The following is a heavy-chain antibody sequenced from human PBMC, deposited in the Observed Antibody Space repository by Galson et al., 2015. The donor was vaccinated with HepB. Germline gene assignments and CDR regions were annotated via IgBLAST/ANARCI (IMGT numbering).Heavy chain of an antibody. D-gene: IGHD5-18*01. CDR3: ARQRIQLWKYYYYGMDV. CDR1: GYSFTSYW. V-gene: IGHV5-10-1*01. Sequence: QSGAEVKKPGESLRISCKGSGYSFTSYWISWVRQMPGKGLEWMGRIDPSDSYTNYSPSFQGHVTIPADKSISTAYLQWSSLKASDTAMYYCARQRIQLWKYYYYGMDVWGQGTTVTVSS. CDR2: IDPSDSYT. J-gene: IGHJ6*02.